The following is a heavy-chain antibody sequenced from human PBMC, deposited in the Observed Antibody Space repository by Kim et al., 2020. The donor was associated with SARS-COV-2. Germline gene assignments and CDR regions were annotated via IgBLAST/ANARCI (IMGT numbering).Heavy chain of an antibody. CDR2: DGSEK. CDR3: ARTNYFDY. V-gene: IGHV3-7*01. Sequence: DGSEKYAVDAVKGQIPSSRDNAKKSLYLQMTSLRVEDTAVYYCARTNYFDYWGQGTLVTVSS. J-gene: IGHJ4*02.